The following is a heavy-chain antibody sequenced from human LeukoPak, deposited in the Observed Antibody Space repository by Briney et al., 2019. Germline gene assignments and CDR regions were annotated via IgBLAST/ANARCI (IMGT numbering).Heavy chain of an antibody. Sequence: AASVKVSCKASGYTFTGYYIHWVRQAPGQGLEWMGWINPNSGGTNCAQKFQGRVTMTRDTSISTAYMELSRLRSDDTAVYYCARGTKFSTFDIVVVPFDYWGQGTLVTVSS. V-gene: IGHV1-2*02. CDR3: ARGTKFSTFDIVVVPFDY. CDR2: INPNSGGT. CDR1: GYTFTGYY. J-gene: IGHJ4*02. D-gene: IGHD2-2*01.